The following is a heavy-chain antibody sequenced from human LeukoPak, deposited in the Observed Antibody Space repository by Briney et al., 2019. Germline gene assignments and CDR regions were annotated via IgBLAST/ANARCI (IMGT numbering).Heavy chain of an antibody. CDR1: GFTFDDYA. Sequence: PGGSLRLSCAASGFTFDDYAMHWVRQAPGKGLEWVSGMSWNSGSIGYADSVKGRFTISRDNAKNSLYLQMNSLRAEDTALYYCAKDIGSAATYYFDYWGQGTLVTVSS. V-gene: IGHV3-9*01. CDR2: MSWNSGSI. CDR3: AKDIGSAATYYFDY. J-gene: IGHJ4*02. D-gene: IGHD6-13*01.